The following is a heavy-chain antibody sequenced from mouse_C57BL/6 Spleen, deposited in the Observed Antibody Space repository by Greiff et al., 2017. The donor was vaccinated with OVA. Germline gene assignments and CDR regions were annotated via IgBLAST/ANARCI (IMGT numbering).Heavy chain of an antibody. J-gene: IGHJ1*03. D-gene: IGHD1-1*01. CDR2: INPNYGTT. V-gene: IGHV1-39*01. Sequence: VHVKQSGPELVKPGASVKISCKASGYSFTDYNMNWVKQSNGKSLEWIGVINPNYGTTSYNQKFKGKATLTVDQSSSTAYMQLNSLTSEDSAVYYCARDYYGSSLGWYFDVWGTGTTVTVSS. CDR3: ARDYYGSSLGWYFDV. CDR1: GYSFTDYN.